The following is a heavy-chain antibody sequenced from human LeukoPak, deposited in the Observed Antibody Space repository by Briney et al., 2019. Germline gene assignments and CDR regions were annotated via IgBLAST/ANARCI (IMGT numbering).Heavy chain of an antibody. V-gene: IGHV4-34*01. CDR3: ARVYYSRSYDYWYFDL. CDR1: WGPFSGYY. D-gene: IGHD6-13*01. CDR2: INHSGST. Sequence: PSDTLSLTRAVYWGPFSGYYWIWIRQPPAKGLEWMGEINHSGSTNYNPPLKSRVNISVDTSKKQFSLKLSSVTAADTAVYYCARVYYSRSYDYWYFDLWGRGTLVTVSS. J-gene: IGHJ2*01.